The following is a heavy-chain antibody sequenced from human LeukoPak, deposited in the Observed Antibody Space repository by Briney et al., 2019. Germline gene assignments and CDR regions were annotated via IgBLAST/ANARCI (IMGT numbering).Heavy chain of an antibody. V-gene: IGHV4-59*08. J-gene: IGHJ4*02. CDR1: GGSMRLLY. Sequence: SETLSLTCTVSGGSMRLLYWGWIRQPPGKGLEWIGNVYHSGSTNYNPSLKTRLSLSVDTSKNQFSLRLRSVTAADTAIYYCARQGIIVAGTEGIDYWGQGTLVTVSS. CDR3: ARQGIIVAGTEGIDY. CDR2: VYHSGST. D-gene: IGHD6-19*01.